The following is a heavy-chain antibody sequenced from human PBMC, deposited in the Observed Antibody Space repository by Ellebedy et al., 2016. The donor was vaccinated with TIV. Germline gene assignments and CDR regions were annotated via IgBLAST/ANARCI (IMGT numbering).Heavy chain of an antibody. Sequence: ASVKVSCKASGYTFSSYAMHWVRQAPGQRLEWMGWINAGNGHTKYSQNFQGRVTITWDTSASTAYMELSRLRSEDTAVYYCARGGVGRHCTDGVCLQALDYWGQGTLVTVSS. CDR1: GYTFSSYA. CDR2: INAGNGHT. J-gene: IGHJ4*02. CDR3: ARGGVGRHCTDGVCLQALDY. D-gene: IGHD2-8*01. V-gene: IGHV1-3*01.